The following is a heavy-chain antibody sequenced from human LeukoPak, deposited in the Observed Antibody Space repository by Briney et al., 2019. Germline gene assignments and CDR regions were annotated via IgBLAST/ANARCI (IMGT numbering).Heavy chain of an antibody. D-gene: IGHD3-3*01. V-gene: IGHV4-38-2*01. J-gene: IGHJ4*02. CDR2: IYHSGST. Sequence: SETLSLTCAVSGYSISSGYYWGWIRQLPGKGLEWIGSIYHSGSTYYNPSLKSRVTISVDTSKNQFSLKLSSVTAADTAVYYCARHPVGPGVFGVVTQLDYWGQGTLVTVSS. CDR1: GYSISSGYY. CDR3: ARHPVGPGVFGVVTQLDY.